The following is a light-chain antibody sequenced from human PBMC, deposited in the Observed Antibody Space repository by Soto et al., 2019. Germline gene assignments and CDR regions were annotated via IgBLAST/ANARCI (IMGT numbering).Light chain of an antibody. CDR3: SSCTGSSTI. Sequence: QSALTQPASVSGSPGQSITISCTGTSSDIGNYNYVSWYQQHPGRAPQLIIYDVSYRPSGVSNRFSGSKSGNTASLTISGLQAEDEADYYCSSCTGSSTIFCGGTKLTVL. J-gene: IGLJ2*01. CDR1: SSDIGNYNY. V-gene: IGLV2-14*03. CDR2: DVS.